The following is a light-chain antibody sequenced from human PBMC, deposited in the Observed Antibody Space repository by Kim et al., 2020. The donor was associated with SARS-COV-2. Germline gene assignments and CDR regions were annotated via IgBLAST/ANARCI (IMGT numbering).Light chain of an antibody. CDR2: AAS. Sequence: EIFLTQSPGTLSLSPGERATLSCRASQRISSSYLTWYQQRPGQAPRLLISAASNRAAGIPDRFSGSGSGTDFPLTISRLEPEDFAVYFCQQFGNSPYTFGQGTKLEI. CDR3: QQFGNSPYT. CDR1: QRISSSY. J-gene: IGKJ2*01. V-gene: IGKV3-20*01.